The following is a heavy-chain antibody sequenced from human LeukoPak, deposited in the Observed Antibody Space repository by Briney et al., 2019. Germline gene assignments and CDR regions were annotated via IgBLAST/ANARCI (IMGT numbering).Heavy chain of an antibody. J-gene: IGHJ5*02. CDR2: IGSSSSYI. CDR3: ARRLGLNWFDP. D-gene: IGHD1-7*01. CDR1: GFPFSSYS. V-gene: IGHV3-21*01. Sequence: GGSLRLSCAASGFPFSSYSMNWVRQLPGKGLEWVSSIGSSSSYIYYADSVKGRFTISRDNAKNSLYLQMNSLRAEDTAVYYCARRLGLNWFDPWGQGTLVTVSS.